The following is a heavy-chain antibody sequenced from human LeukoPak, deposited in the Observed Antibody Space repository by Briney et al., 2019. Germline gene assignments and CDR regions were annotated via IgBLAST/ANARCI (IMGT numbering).Heavy chain of an antibody. Sequence: ASVKVSCKVSGYTFTDYYMHWVQQAPGKGLEWMGLVDPEDGETIYAEKFQGRVTINADRSTDKAYMELSSLRSEDTAVYYCATLAKVYCSGGSCYTSPKIDYWGQGTLVTVSS. CDR2: VDPEDGET. J-gene: IGHJ4*02. D-gene: IGHD2-15*01. CDR1: GYTFTDYY. V-gene: IGHV1-69-2*01. CDR3: ATLAKVYCSGGSCYTSPKIDY.